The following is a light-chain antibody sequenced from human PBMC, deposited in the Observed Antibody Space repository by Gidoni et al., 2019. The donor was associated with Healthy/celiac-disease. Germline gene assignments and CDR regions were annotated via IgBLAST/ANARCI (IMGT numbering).Light chain of an antibody. CDR1: TSDVGGYNY. CDR2: EVS. Sequence: QSALTQPASVSGSPGQSITFSCTRTTSDVGGYNYVSWYQQQPGKAPKLMIYEVSNRPSGVSDRFSGSKSGNTASLTISGLQAEDEADYYCSSYTSSSARVFGGGTKLTVL. J-gene: IGLJ3*02. V-gene: IGLV2-14*01. CDR3: SSYTSSSARV.